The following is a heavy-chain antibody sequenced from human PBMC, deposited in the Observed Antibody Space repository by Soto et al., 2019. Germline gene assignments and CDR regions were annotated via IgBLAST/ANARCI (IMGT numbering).Heavy chain of an antibody. Sequence: SVNVSWEVTVGSFAGSSVKWVRHVAGQGLEWVGGIIPLNNTSNYSLKFLGRGSVTADITSSTVYMHLSGLTSDDTATYFCAIWSHRHPLYFGGMDVWGQGTTVTVS. D-gene: IGHD3-10*01. CDR2: IIPLNNTS. CDR1: VGSFAGSS. V-gene: IGHV1-69*06. J-gene: IGHJ6*01. CDR3: AIWSHRHPLYFGGMDV.